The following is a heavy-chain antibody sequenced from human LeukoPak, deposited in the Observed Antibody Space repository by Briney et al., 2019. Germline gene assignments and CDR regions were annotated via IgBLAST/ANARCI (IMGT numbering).Heavy chain of an antibody. Sequence: GGSLTLSCTVSGFAFDKDCMSWVRHLAGRELEWVSGINWSGGSTGYADPLRGRFTISRDNAKNSLYLQMDSLRAEDTALYYCARAPITSPFYFDYWGQGTLVTVSS. CDR1: GFAFDKDC. CDR2: INWSGGST. V-gene: IGHV3-20*04. CDR3: ARAPITSPFYFDY. J-gene: IGHJ4*02. D-gene: IGHD2-2*01.